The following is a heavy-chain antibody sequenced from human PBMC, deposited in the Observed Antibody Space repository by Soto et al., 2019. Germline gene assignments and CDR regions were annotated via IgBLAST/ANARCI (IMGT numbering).Heavy chain of an antibody. V-gene: IGHV3-13*01. CDR2: IGTAGDT. CDR1: GFTFSSYD. Sequence: VQLVESGGGLVQPGGPLRLSCAASGFTFSSYDMHWVRQATGIGLEWVSSIGTAGDTYYPDSVKVRFTISRENAKNSLYLQMNSLRAGDTAVYYCTRGLYSSGWYWFDYWGQGALVAVS. J-gene: IGHJ4*02. D-gene: IGHD6-19*01. CDR3: TRGLYSSGWYWFDY.